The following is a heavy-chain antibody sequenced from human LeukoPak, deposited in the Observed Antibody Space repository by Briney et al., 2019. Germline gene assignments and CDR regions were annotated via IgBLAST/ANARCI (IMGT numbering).Heavy chain of an antibody. CDR2: ISAYNGNT. V-gene: IGHV1-18*01. D-gene: IGHD3-3*01. CDR1: GYTFTNYG. CDR3: ARDPLFGVPLPMSFNWFDP. J-gene: IGHJ5*02. Sequence: ASVMVSCKASGYTFTNYGISWVRQAPGQGLEWMGWISAYNGNTNYAQKLQGRVTMTTDTSTSTAYMELRSLRSDDTAVYYCARDPLFGVPLPMSFNWFDPWGQGTLVTVSS.